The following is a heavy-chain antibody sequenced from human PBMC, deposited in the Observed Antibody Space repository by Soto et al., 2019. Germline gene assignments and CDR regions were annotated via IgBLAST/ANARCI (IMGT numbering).Heavy chain of an antibody. CDR2: FYHSGST. J-gene: IGHJ4*02. CDR1: GHSISSGYY. Sequence: ETLSLTCAVSGHSISSGYYWGWIRQPPGKGLEWIGSFYHSGSTYYNPSLKSRVTISVDTSKNQFSLKLSSVTAADTAVYYCARGEYYGSGNYFDYWGQGTLVTVPS. V-gene: IGHV4-38-2*01. CDR3: ARGEYYGSGNYFDY. D-gene: IGHD3-10*01.